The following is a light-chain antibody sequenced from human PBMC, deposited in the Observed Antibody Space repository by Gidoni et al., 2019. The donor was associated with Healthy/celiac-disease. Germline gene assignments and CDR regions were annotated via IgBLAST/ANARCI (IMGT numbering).Light chain of an antibody. CDR1: PSVSSY. CDR3: QQRSNWPLT. CDR2: EAS. Sequence: VLPHSPATLSLSPGERATLSRRASPSVSSYLAWYQQKPGQAPRLLIYEASTRATGIPARFSGSGSGTDFTLTISSLEPEDFAVYYCQQRSNWPLTFXGXTKVEIK. J-gene: IGKJ4*01. V-gene: IGKV3-11*01.